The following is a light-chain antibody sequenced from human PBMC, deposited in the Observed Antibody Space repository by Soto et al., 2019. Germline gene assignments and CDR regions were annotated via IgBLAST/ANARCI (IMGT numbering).Light chain of an antibody. CDR1: SSNIGNNY. CDR2: ENN. Sequence: QSVLTQPPSVSAAPGQKVTISCSGSSSNIGNNYVSWYQQLPGTAPKLLIYENNKRPSGIPDRFSGSKSGTSATLCITGLQTGDEADYYCGTWDSSLSANWVFGGGTKLTVL. CDR3: GTWDSSLSANWV. J-gene: IGLJ3*02. V-gene: IGLV1-51*02.